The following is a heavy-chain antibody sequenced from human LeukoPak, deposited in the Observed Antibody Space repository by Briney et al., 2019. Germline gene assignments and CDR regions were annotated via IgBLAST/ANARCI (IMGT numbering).Heavy chain of an antibody. CDR3: ARPVYDAFDI. J-gene: IGHJ3*02. Sequence: GGSLRLSCAASGFTFSSYEMSWVRQAPGKGLEWVSYISSSGSTIYYADSVKGRFTISRDNAKNSLYLQMNSLGAEDTAVYYCARPVYDAFDIWGQGTMVTVSS. V-gene: IGHV3-48*03. CDR2: ISSSGSTI. CDR1: GFTFSSYE. D-gene: IGHD1-14*01.